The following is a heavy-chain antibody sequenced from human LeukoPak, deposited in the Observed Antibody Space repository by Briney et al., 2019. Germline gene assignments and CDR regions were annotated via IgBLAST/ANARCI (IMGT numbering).Heavy chain of an antibody. J-gene: IGHJ4*02. CDR3: ARSLYGAYIDY. D-gene: IGHD4-17*01. CDR2: IYSGGST. V-gene: IGHV3-53*01. Sequence: GGSLRLSCAASGLTVSSNYMNWVRQAPGKGLEWVSVIYSGGSTYYADSGKGRFTISRDNSKNTLYLQMNSLRAEHTAVYYCARSLYGAYIDYWGQGTLVTVSS. CDR1: GLTVSSNY.